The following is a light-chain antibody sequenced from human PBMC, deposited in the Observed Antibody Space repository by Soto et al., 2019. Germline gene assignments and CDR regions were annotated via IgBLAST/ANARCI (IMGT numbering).Light chain of an antibody. CDR3: CSYSTSSTYV. Sequence: QSVLTQPASVSGSPGQSITISCTGTSNDIGYYNYVSWYQQHPGKAPKLMIYDVSNRPSGVSTRFSGSKSGNTASLTISGLQAEDEADYYCCSYSTSSTYVFGTRTKLTVL. V-gene: IGLV2-14*01. CDR1: SNDIGYYNY. J-gene: IGLJ1*01. CDR2: DVS.